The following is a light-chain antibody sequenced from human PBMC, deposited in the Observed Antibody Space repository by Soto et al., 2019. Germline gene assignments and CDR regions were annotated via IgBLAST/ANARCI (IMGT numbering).Light chain of an antibody. CDR2: EVN. CDR3: SSSAGTNSFVL. CDR1: SSDIGGYNS. J-gene: IGLJ3*02. V-gene: IGLV2-8*01. Sequence: QSALTQPPSASGSLGQSVTISCTGTSSDIGGYNSVSWYQQHPGKAPKLMIYEVNKRPLGVPERFSGSKSGNTASLTVSGLQADDEADYYCSSSAGTNSFVLFGGGTKVTVL.